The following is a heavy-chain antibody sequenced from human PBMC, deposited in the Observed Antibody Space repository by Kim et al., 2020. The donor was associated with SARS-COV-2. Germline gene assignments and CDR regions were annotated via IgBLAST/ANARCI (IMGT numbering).Heavy chain of an antibody. CDR1: GFTFSNYA. D-gene: IGHD3-10*01. Sequence: GGSLRLSCAASGFTFSNYAMNWVRLVPGKGLEWVSSISESGANTDYADSVKGRFTISRDNSKETLYLQMNSLRAEDTAVYYCAKQSLYGGWGQGTQVTVSS. J-gene: IGHJ4*02. V-gene: IGHV3-23*01. CDR3: AKQSLYGG. CDR2: ISESGANT.